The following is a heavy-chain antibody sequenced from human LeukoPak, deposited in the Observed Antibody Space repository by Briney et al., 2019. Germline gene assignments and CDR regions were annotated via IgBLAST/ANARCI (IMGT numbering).Heavy chain of an antibody. D-gene: IGHD3-22*01. J-gene: IGHJ4*02. CDR2: IYHSGST. Sequence: SETLSLTCTVSGYSISSGYYWGWIRQPPGKGLEWIGSIYHSGSTYYNPSLKSRVTMSVDTSKNQFSLKLSSVTAADTAVYYCARHNPDSSGYFPPLDYWGQGTLVTVSS. CDR3: ARHNPDSSGYFPPLDY. CDR1: GYSISSGYY. V-gene: IGHV4-38-2*02.